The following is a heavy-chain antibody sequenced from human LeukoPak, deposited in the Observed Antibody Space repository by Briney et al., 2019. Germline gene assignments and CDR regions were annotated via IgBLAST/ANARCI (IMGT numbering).Heavy chain of an antibody. J-gene: IGHJ4*02. D-gene: IGHD1-26*01. CDR1: GFTFSSYA. CDR2: IEGSGSGT. CDR3: AKGCLSCDNSGYY. V-gene: IGHV3-23*01. Sequence: GGSLRLSCAASGFTFSSYAMAWVRQAAGKGLEWVSAIEGSGSGTYYADSVKGRFTISRDNSKNTLYLQMNSLRAEDTAVYYCAKGCLSCDNSGYYWGLGTLATVSS.